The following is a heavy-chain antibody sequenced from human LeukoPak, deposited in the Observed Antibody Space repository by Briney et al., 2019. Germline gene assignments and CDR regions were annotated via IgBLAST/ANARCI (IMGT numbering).Heavy chain of an antibody. D-gene: IGHD6-19*01. CDR1: GFTFDNYA. CDR2: ISWNSGTI. Sequence: GGSLRLSCAASGFTFDNYAMNWVRQVPGKGLEWISLISWNSGTIGYADSVKGRFTISRDNANNFLYLQMNSLRAEDTAVYYCARDLLRRVAVAGTHGWFDPWGQGTLVTVSS. CDR3: ARDLLRRVAVAGTHGWFDP. V-gene: IGHV3-9*01. J-gene: IGHJ5*02.